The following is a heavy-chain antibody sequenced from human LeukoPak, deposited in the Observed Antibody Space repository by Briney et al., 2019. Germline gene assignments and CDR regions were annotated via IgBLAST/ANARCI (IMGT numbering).Heavy chain of an antibody. J-gene: IGHJ4*02. V-gene: IGHV3-23*01. CDR3: AKGKSYCGGDCYNY. CDR1: GFTFSSYA. D-gene: IGHD2-21*02. CDR2: ISGSGDTT. Sequence: GASLRLSCAASGFTFSSYAMTWVRQAQGKGLEWVGTISGSGDTTYRADSVKGRFTISRDNSKNTLYLQMNSLRAEDTAVYYCAKGKSYCGGDCYNYWGQGTLVTVSS.